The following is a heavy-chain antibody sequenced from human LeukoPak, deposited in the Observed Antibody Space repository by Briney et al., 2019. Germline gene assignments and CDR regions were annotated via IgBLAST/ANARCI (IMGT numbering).Heavy chain of an antibody. J-gene: IGHJ4*02. Sequence: SVKLSCNASGYTFTSYYMHCVRQPPGQGLELMRIINPSGGSTSYAQKFQGGVTMARDTSTSTVYMELSRLRSEDTAVYYCERGPAAGSNDYWGQGSLVTVSS. CDR2: INPSGGST. CDR3: ERGPAAGSNDY. CDR1: GYTFTSYY. V-gene: IGHV1-46*01. D-gene: IGHD2-15*01.